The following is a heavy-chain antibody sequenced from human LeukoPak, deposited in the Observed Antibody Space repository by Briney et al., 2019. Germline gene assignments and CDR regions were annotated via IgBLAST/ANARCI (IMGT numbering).Heavy chain of an antibody. CDR2: IYYSGST. V-gene: IGHV4-59*01. Sequence: PSETLSLTCTVSGGSISSYNWSWIRQPPGKGLEWIGYIYYSGSTNYNPSLKSRVTISVDTSKNQFSLKLSSVTAADTAVYYCARDSNDNWFDPWGQGTLVTVSS. CDR1: GGSISSYN. J-gene: IGHJ5*02. CDR3: ARDSNDNWFDP.